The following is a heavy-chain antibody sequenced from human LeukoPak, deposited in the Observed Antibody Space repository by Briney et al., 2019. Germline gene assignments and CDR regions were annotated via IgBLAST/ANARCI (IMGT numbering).Heavy chain of an antibody. CDR2: INSDGSNS. Sequence: GGSLKLSCAASGFTFSSYWMHWVRQAPGKGLVWVSRINSDGSNSIYGDSVKGRFTISRDNAKNTLYLQLSGLRANDTAVYYCARGGGDHAFDIWGQGTMVTVSS. V-gene: IGHV3-74*01. CDR3: ARGGGDHAFDI. J-gene: IGHJ3*02. D-gene: IGHD3-16*01. CDR1: GFTFSSYW.